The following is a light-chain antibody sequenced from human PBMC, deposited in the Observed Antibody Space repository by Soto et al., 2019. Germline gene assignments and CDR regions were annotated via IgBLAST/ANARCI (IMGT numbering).Light chain of an antibody. Sequence: DIQMAQSPSSPSASVGDRVTITCRASRNIDTYLSWYQQKAGKAPKLLIFATSTLQSGVPSRFSGSGSGTDFTLTISSLQPEDFGTYHCHQTFTPPLTFGGGTKVDIK. V-gene: IGKV1-39*01. CDR3: HQTFTPPLT. CDR1: RNIDTY. CDR2: ATS. J-gene: IGKJ4*01.